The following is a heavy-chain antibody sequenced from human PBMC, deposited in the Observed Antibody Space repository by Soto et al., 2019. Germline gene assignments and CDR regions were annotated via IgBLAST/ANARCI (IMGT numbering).Heavy chain of an antibody. J-gene: IGHJ6*02. V-gene: IGHV3-11*01. D-gene: IGHD2-15*01. CDR2: RSGSGSSE. Sequence: VGSRSLSCAALGFTFGDNYMAWIRPAPGKGLEIDALRSGSGSSEDNGDSVKGRFSISRANSKNLLFLQMFCLRAEDAAVDYCAREISDVSGGHPYYGMDVWGQGTAVTVSS. CDR1: GFTFGDNY. CDR3: AREISDVSGGHPYYGMDV.